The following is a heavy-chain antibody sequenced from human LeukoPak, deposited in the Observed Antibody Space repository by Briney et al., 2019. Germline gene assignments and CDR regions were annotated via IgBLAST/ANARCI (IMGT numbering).Heavy chain of an antibody. CDR3: ARGGVNNYFDP. Sequence: GASVKVSCKTSGYTFSGYYMHWVRQAPGQGLEWVGWINPHSGVTKYAQKFQGRVTVTGDTSINTAYMELRSLTSDDTAVYYCARGGVNNYFDPWGQGTLVTLSS. D-gene: IGHD3-16*01. J-gene: IGHJ5*02. CDR1: GYTFSGYY. V-gene: IGHV1-2*02. CDR2: INPHSGVT.